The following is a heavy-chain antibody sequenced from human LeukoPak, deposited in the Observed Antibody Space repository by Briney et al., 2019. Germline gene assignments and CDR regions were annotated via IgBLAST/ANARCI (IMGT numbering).Heavy chain of an antibody. CDR1: GYTFTCYY. Sequence: ASVKVSCKASGYTFTCYYMHWVRQAPGQGREWMGRMNHNSGGTNYAQKFQGRGTITRDRSISTAYMELSRLRSDDMAVYYCARDFYMVRVVITDFWGQGTLVAVSS. J-gene: IGHJ4*02. CDR2: MNHNSGGT. D-gene: IGHD3-10*01. V-gene: IGHV1-2*06. CDR3: ARDFYMVRVVITDF.